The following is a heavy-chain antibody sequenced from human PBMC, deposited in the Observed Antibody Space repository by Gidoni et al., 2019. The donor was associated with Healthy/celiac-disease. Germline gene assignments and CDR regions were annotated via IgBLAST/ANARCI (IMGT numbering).Heavy chain of an antibody. Sequence: QVQLQESGPGLVKPSQTLSPTCTVSGGSISSGSYYWSWIRQPAGKGLEWIGRIYTSGSTNYNPSLKSRVTISVDTSKNQFSLKLSSVTAADTAVYYCARGLTGIRRGYYFDYWGQGTLVTVSS. CDR2: IYTSGST. D-gene: IGHD7-27*01. J-gene: IGHJ4*02. CDR1: GGSISSGSYY. CDR3: ARGLTGIRRGYYFDY. V-gene: IGHV4-61*02.